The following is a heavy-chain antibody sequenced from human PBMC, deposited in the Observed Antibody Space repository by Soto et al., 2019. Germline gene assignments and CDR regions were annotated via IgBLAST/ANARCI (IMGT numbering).Heavy chain of an antibody. J-gene: IGHJ5*02. Sequence: ASVKVSCKASGDIFSNYGFSWVRQAPGQGLEWMGGIIPLFGKPSYAQKFQGRLIISADASTNRAYLDLYSLTTEDAGIYYCALFESDDDVWGSFRSWGQGTPVTVSS. CDR2: IIPLFGKP. CDR3: ALFESDDDVWGSFRS. D-gene: IGHD3-16*01. V-gene: IGHV1-69*13. CDR1: GDIFSNYG.